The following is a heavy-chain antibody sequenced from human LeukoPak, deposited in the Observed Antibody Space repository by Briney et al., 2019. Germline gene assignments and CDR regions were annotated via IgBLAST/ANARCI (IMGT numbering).Heavy chain of an antibody. Sequence: APVRVSCKASGYTFNTFGVARVRQAPGQGLEWMGWISGYNGDTDYAANLQGRVTLTTDTSTNTAYMELRSLRSDDAAVYYCARSGDGNWFDPWGQGTLVTVSS. J-gene: IGHJ5*02. CDR3: ARSGDGNWFDP. CDR2: ISGYNGDT. D-gene: IGHD4-17*01. V-gene: IGHV1-18*01. CDR1: GYTFNTFG.